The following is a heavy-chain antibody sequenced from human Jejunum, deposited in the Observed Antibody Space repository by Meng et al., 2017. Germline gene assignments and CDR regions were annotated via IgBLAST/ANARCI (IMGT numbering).Heavy chain of an antibody. Sequence: GESLKISCKGSGYNFNSYWIPWVRQMPGKGLEWVGRIYPGESETRYSPSFQGQVTISADNSISTPYVQWSSLKASDPAGYYCAKFLHTKMRTTLNWFDPWGQGTLVTVSS. V-gene: IGHV5-51*01. CDR2: IYPGESET. CDR3: AKFLHTKMRTTLNWFDP. J-gene: IGHJ5*02. CDR1: GYNFNSYW. D-gene: IGHD1-1*01.